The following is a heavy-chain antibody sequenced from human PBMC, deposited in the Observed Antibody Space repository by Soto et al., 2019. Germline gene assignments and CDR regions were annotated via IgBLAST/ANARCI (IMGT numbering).Heavy chain of an antibody. V-gene: IGHV1-18*01. J-gene: IGHJ6*02. Sequence: QVQLVQSGAEVKKPGASVKVSFKASGYTFTSYGISWVRQAPGQGLEWMGCISAYNGNTNYAQKLQGRVTMTTDTSTRTAYMDLRSLRSDDTAVYYCASDPPPMDVWGQGTTCTVAS. CDR1: GYTFTSYG. CDR3: ASDPPPMDV. CDR2: ISAYNGNT.